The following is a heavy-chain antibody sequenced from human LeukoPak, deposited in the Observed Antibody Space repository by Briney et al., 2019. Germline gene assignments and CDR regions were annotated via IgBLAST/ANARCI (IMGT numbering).Heavy chain of an antibody. D-gene: IGHD3-22*01. J-gene: IGHJ3*02. CDR1: GGTFSSYA. Sequence: SVNVSCKASGGTFSSYAISWVRQAPGQGLEWMGGIIPIFGTANYAQKFQGRVTITADESTSTAYMELSSLRSEDTAVYYCARDWGYYYDSSGFAPPSAGAFDIWGQGTMVTVSS. V-gene: IGHV1-69*13. CDR3: ARDWGYYYDSSGFAPPSAGAFDI. CDR2: IIPIFGTA.